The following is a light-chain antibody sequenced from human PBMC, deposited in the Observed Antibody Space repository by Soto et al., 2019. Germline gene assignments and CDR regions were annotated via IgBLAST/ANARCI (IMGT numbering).Light chain of an antibody. Sequence: SYELTQPPSVSVAPGQTARITCGGNNIGSKSVHWYQLKPGQAPVLVVYDDGDRPSGIPERFSGSNSGNTATLTITRVEAGDEADYHCQVWDSSSDHRVVFGGGTKLTVL. CDR3: QVWDSSSDHRVV. V-gene: IGLV3-21*02. CDR2: DDG. J-gene: IGLJ2*01. CDR1: NIGSKS.